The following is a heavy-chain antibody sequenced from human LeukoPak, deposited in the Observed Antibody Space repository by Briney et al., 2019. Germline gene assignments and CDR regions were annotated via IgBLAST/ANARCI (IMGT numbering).Heavy chain of an antibody. CDR3: ATRYCTNGVCYMMDAFDI. CDR2: IIPIFGTA. J-gene: IGHJ3*02. D-gene: IGHD2-8*01. V-gene: IGHV1-69*06. Sequence: GASVKVSCKASGGTFSSYAISWVRQAPGQGLEWMGGIIPIFGTANYAQKFQGRVTMTEDTSTDTAYMELSSLRSEDTAVYYCATRYCTNGVCYMMDAFDIWGQGTMVTVSS. CDR1: GGTFSSYA.